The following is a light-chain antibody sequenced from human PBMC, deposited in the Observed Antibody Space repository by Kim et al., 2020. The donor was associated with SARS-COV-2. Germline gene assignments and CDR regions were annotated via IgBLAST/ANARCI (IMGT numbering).Light chain of an antibody. CDR2: GYN. CDR3: SLWDGSLDGAI. J-gene: IGLJ2*01. V-gene: IGLV1-44*01. CDR1: GSNTGTNS. Sequence: GQTVTISCSKSGSNTGTNSIHCYQQLPGTAPKLLIFGYNQRPSGIPDRFSGSMSGASASLAISGLQSEDEALYYCSLWDGSLDGAIFGGGTQLTVL.